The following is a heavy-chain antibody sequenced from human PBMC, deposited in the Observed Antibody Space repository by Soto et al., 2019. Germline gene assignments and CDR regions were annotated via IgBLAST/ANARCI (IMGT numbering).Heavy chain of an antibody. CDR3: ARSALVLKVYLPTQDWFDP. V-gene: IGHV1-2*02. J-gene: IGHJ5*02. CDR1: GYTFNAYY. CDR2: INPNSGVT. Sequence: ASVKVSCKASGYTFNAYYMHWVRQAPGQGLEWMGWINPNSGVTNYAQEFQGRVTMTRDTSISTAYMELRRLRSDDTAVYYCARSALVLKVYLPTQDWFDPWGQGTLVTVSS. D-gene: IGHD2-8*01.